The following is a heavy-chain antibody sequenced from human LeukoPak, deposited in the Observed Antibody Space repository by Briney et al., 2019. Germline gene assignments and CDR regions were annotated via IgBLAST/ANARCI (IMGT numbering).Heavy chain of an antibody. CDR1: GYTFVSYY. V-gene: IGHV1-46*01. CDR3: ARGLGSENYYGY. J-gene: IGHJ4*02. Sequence: ASVKVSCKASGYTFVSYYIHWVRQAPGQGLEWMGIINPSGGSATYAQRFQGRVTMTRDTSTSTVYMELTSLRSEDTAMYYCARGLGSENYYGYWGQGTLVTVSS. CDR2: INPSGGSA. D-gene: IGHD3-10*01.